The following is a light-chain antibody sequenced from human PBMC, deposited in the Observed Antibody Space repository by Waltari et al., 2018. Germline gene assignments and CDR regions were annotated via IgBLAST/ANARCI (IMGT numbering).Light chain of an antibody. CDR3: CSYRRGSTFV. CDR1: SSNVEGYND. CDR2: DVS. J-gene: IGLJ6*01. V-gene: IGLV2-18*02. Sequence: QAALTQPPTVSKSIGQTATISCTGTSSNVEGYNDVPWYQQHPGTTPRLLIYDVSHRPSGVSDLFSGSKSGNTASLTISGLQAEDEADYYCCSYRRGSTFVFGSGTKLTVL.